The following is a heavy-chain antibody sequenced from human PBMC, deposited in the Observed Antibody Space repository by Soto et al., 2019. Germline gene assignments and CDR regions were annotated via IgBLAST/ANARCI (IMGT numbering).Heavy chain of an antibody. CDR1: GFTFGDYA. Sequence: PGGSLRLSCTASGFTFGDYAMSWVRQAPGKGLEWVGFIRSKAYGGTTEYAASVKGRFTISRDDSKSIAYLQMNSLKTEDTAVYYCTSGGEWELLLRAYYYYGMDVWGQGTTVTVSS. CDR2: IRSKAYGGTT. J-gene: IGHJ6*02. D-gene: IGHD1-26*01. CDR3: TSGGEWELLLRAYYYYGMDV. V-gene: IGHV3-49*04.